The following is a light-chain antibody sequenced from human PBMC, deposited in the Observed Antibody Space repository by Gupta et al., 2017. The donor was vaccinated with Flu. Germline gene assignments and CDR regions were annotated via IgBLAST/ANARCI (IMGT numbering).Light chain of an antibody. CDR3: SSYTGSGRV. V-gene: IGLV2-14*01. J-gene: IGLJ3*02. CDR1: SSDIGAYNY. CDR2: EVS. Sequence: QSALPHPASVSGSPAQSITISCPGTSSDIGAYNYVSWYQQHPNKAPKLMIYEVSNRPSGLVNRFAGSKSGNTAALTISGIQAEVEADYYCSSYTGSGRVFGGGTKVAVL.